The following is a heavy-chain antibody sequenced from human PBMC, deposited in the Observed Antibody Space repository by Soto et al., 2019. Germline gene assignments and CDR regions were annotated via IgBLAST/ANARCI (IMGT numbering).Heavy chain of an antibody. CDR3: ARGHRANYYYYYGMDV. J-gene: IGHJ6*02. CDR1: GGPFSRYA. V-gene: IGHV1-69*01. Sequence: QVQLVQSGAEVQKPGSSVKVSCKASGGPFSRYAISWVRQAPGQGLEWMGGLIPIFGTANYAQQFQGRVTITADESTSTAYMELSSLRSEDTAVYYCARGHRANYYYYYGMDVWGQGTTVTVSS. CDR2: LIPIFGTA.